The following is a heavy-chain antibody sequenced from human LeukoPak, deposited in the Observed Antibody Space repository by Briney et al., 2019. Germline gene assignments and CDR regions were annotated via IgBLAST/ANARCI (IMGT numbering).Heavy chain of an antibody. CDR3: AREKSTLEYSSSRSVSVNAFDI. J-gene: IGHJ3*02. D-gene: IGHD6-6*01. Sequence: PGTSLRLSCAASGFSFSTYAMHWVRQAPGKGLDWVAMIWSDASNQYYADSVKGRFTISRDNSKNTLYLQLNSLRAEDTAVYYCAREKSTLEYSSSRSVSVNAFDIWGQGTMVTVSS. CDR1: GFSFSTYA. V-gene: IGHV3-33*01. CDR2: IWSDASNQ.